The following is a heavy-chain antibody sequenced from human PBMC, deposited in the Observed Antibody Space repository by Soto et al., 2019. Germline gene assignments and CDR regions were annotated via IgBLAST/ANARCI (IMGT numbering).Heavy chain of an antibody. D-gene: IGHD1-7*01. V-gene: IGHV5-10-1*01. CDR2: IDPSDSYT. CDR1: GYSFTSYW. Sequence: PGESLKISCKGSGYSFTSYWISWVRQMPGKGLEWMGRIDPSDSYTNYSPPFQGHVTISADKSISTAYLQWSSLKASDTAMYYCARQYNWNYNWFDPWGQGTLVTVSS. J-gene: IGHJ5*02. CDR3: ARQYNWNYNWFDP.